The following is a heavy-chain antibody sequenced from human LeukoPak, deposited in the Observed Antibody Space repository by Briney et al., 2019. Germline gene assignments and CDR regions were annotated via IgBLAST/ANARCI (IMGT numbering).Heavy chain of an antibody. CDR2: INTNTGKP. Sequence: ASVKVSCKAAGYTFTGYYMHWVRQAPGQGLEWMGWINTNTGKPTYAQGFTGRFVFSLDSSVSTAYLQINSLNAEGTAVYYCARAASLDYWGQGTLVTVSS. D-gene: IGHD2-2*01. CDR1: GYTFTGYY. CDR3: ARAASLDY. V-gene: IGHV7-4-1*02. J-gene: IGHJ4*02.